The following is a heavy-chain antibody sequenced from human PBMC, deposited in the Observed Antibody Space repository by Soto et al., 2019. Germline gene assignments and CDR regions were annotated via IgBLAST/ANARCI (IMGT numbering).Heavy chain of an antibody. CDR1: GYTFTSYA. D-gene: IGHD2-15*01. CDR2: INAGNGNT. CDR3: ARDVGDYYYYGMDV. J-gene: IGHJ6*02. Sequence: ASVKVSCKASGYTFTSYAMNWVRQAPGQRLEWMGWINAGNGNTKYAQKFQGRVTITRDTSASTAYMELSSLRSEDTAVYYCARDVGDYYYYGMDVWGQGTTVTVAS. V-gene: IGHV1-3*01.